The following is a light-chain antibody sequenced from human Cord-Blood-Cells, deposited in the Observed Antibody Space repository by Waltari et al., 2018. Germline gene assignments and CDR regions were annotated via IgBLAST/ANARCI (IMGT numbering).Light chain of an antibody. CDR1: QSISSW. Sequence: DIQMTQSPSTLSASVGDRVTITCRASQSISSWLAWYQQKPGKAPKLLIYKASSLESGVPSRFSGSGSGTEFTLTISSLQPDDFATYYCQQYNSFWTFGQGP. CDR3: QQYNSFWT. J-gene: IGKJ1*01. CDR2: KAS. V-gene: IGKV1-5*03.